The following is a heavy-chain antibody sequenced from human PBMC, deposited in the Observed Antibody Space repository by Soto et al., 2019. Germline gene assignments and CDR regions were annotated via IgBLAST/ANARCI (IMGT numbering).Heavy chain of an antibody. CDR2: ISWNSGSI. J-gene: IGHJ6*02. Sequence: SLRLSCAASGFTFDDYAMHWVRQAPGKGLEWVSGISWNSGSIGYADSVKGRFTISRDNAKNSLYLQMNSLRAEDTALYYCAKDMGYCSSTSCYERAYYYYGMDVWGQGTTVTVSS. V-gene: IGHV3-9*01. CDR3: AKDMGYCSSTSCYERAYYYYGMDV. CDR1: GFTFDDYA. D-gene: IGHD2-2*01.